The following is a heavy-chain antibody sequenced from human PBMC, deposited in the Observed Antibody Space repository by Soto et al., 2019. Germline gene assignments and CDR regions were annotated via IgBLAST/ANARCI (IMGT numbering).Heavy chain of an antibody. V-gene: IGHV4-34*01. CDR1: GGSFSGYD. CDR3: ARDKITGLFDY. D-gene: IGHD2-8*02. Sequence: QVQPQQWGAGLLKPSETRSLTCAVYGGSFSGYDWTWIRQPPGTGLEWIGEINHSGSTNYNPSLKSRVTISVDTSKNQLSLKLTPVTAADTAVYYCARDKITGLFDYWGQGTLVTVSS. J-gene: IGHJ4*02. CDR2: INHSGST.